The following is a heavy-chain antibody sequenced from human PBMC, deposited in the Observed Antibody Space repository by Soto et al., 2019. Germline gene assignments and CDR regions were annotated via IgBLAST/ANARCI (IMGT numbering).Heavy chain of an antibody. CDR2: FRTSGDGGTT. J-gene: IGHJ4*02. V-gene: IGHV3-23*01. D-gene: IGHD3-10*01. CDR3: AKKVNSGPGSQYFDY. CDR1: GFTFSSYS. Sequence: ESGGGLVQPGGSPRLSCAASGFTFSSYSMSWVRQAPGKGLEWVSGFRTSGDGGTTYYADSVKGRFTISRDNSKNMLFLQMNSLRAEDTAIYYCAKKVNSGPGSQYFDYWGQGTLVTVSS.